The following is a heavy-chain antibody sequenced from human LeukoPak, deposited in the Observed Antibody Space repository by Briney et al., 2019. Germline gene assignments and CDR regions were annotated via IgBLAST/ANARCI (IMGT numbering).Heavy chain of an antibody. D-gene: IGHD2-2*01. CDR2: IIPIFGTA. CDR1: GYTFTSYG. J-gene: IGHJ6*03. V-gene: IGHV1-69*05. Sequence: GASVKVSCKASGYTFTSYGISWVRQAPGQGLEWMGGIIPIFGTANYAQKFQGRVTITTDESTSTAYMELSSLRSEDTAVYYCARDRVVVVPAAISSPVPLYYYMDVWGKGTTVTVSS. CDR3: ARDRVVVVPAAISSPVPLYYYMDV.